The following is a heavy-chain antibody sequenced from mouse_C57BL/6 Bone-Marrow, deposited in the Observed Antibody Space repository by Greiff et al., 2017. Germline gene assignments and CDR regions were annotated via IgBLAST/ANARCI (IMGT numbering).Heavy chain of an antibody. CDR1: GFSLTSYG. CDR2: IWSGGST. J-gene: IGHJ4*01. D-gene: IGHD1-1*01. V-gene: IGHV2-2*01. CDR3: ARDYYGSAYAMDY. Sequence: VMLVESGPGLVQPSQSLSITCTVSGFSLTSYGVHWVRQSPGKGLEWLGVIWSGGSTDYNAAFISRLSISKDNSKSQVFFKMNSLQADDTAIYYCARDYYGSAYAMDYWGQGTSVTVSS.